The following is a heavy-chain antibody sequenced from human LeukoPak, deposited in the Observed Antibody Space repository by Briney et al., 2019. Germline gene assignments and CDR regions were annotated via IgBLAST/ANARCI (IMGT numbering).Heavy chain of an antibody. D-gene: IGHD6-13*01. Sequence: ASVNVSWKVSGYTFTSFDINWVRQATGQGLEWMGWMHPNSGNTGYAQKFQGRVTMTRNTSISTAYMELSSLRSDDTAVYYCARGGIAAAGKDYCGHGTLVTVSS. CDR1: GYTFTSFD. V-gene: IGHV1-8*01. CDR3: ARGGIAAAGKDY. J-gene: IGHJ4*01. CDR2: MHPNSGNT.